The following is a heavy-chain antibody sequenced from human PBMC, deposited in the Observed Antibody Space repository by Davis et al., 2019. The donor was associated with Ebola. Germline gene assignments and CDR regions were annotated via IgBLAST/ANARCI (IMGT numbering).Heavy chain of an antibody. CDR3: ARDLGRVTVGN. CDR1: GFIFDDYS. V-gene: IGHV3-9*01. Sequence: PGGSLRLSCPASGFIFDDYSMHWVRQAPGKGLQWVACISWNSASIDYADSVKGRFTISRDNAKASLYLQMNSLKTVDTAFYYCARDLGRVTVGNWGQGTLVTVSS. CDR2: ISWNSASI. J-gene: IGHJ4*02. D-gene: IGHD4-17*01.